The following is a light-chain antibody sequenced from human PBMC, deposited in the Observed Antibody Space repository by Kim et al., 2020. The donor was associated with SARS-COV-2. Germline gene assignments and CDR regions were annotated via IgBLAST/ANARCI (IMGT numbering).Light chain of an antibody. CDR1: SGSIASNY. CDR2: EDK. J-gene: IGLJ3*02. V-gene: IGLV6-57*01. CDR3: QSYDGGDWV. Sequence: NFMLTQPHSVSESPGKTVTMSCTRSSGSIASNYVQWYQQRPGSSPTTLIYEDKQRPAGVPNRFSGSVDSSSNSASLTISGLQSEDEADYYCQSYDGGDWVFGGGTQLTVL.